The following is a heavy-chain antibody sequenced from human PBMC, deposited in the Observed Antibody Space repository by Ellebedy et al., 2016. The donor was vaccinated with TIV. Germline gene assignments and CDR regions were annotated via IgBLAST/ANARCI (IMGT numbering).Heavy chain of an antibody. D-gene: IGHD6-13*01. J-gene: IGHJ4*02. Sequence: AASVQVSCKASGYTFTGYYMHCVRQAPGQGLEWMGWINPNSGGTNYAQKFQGRVTMTRDTSISTAYMELSRLRSDDTAVYYCARVWPGIAAADYWGQGTLVTVSS. CDR2: INPNSGGT. V-gene: IGHV1-2*02. CDR3: ARVWPGIAAADY. CDR1: GYTFTGYY.